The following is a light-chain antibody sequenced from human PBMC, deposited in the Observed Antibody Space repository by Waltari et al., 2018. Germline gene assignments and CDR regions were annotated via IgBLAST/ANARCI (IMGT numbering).Light chain of an antibody. J-gene: IGKJ4*01. CDR3: QQYHSYPLT. CDR2: KAS. CDR1: QSISSV. Sequence: DIQMTQSPSTLSASVGDRVTITCRASQSISSVLAWYQQKPGKAPKLLIYKASRLEIGVPSRLSGSGSGPEFTLTISSLQPDDFATYYCQQYHSYPLTFVGGTNVEIK. V-gene: IGKV1-5*03.